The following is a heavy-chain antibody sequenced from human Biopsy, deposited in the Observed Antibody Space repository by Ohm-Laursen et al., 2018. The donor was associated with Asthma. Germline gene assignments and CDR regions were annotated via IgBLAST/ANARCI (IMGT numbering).Heavy chain of an antibody. D-gene: IGHD3-3*02. CDR1: GFTFGDYW. CDR2: IKHDGTEK. J-gene: IGHJ1*01. V-gene: IGHV3-7*01. Sequence: SLRLSCAASGFTFGDYWMSWVRQVPGKGLEWVANIKHDGTEKNHVDPLKGRFTISRDNAKNSLYLQMKSLRAEDTAVYYCARTFHFWSPYHAEHYQLWGQGTLVTVPS. CDR3: ARTFHFWSPYHAEHYQL.